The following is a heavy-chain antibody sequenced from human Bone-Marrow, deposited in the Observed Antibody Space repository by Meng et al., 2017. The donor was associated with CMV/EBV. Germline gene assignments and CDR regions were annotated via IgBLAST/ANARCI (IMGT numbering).Heavy chain of an antibody. CDR3: ARARFLEWLIPNWFDP. D-gene: IGHD3-3*01. Sequence: GSVSSGSYYWSWIRKPPGKGLEWIGYIYYSGSTNYNHSLKSRVTISVDTSKNQFSLKLSSVTAADTAVYYCARARFLEWLIPNWFDPWGQGTLVTVSS. J-gene: IGHJ5*02. CDR2: IYYSGST. V-gene: IGHV4-61*01. CDR1: GSVSSGSYY.